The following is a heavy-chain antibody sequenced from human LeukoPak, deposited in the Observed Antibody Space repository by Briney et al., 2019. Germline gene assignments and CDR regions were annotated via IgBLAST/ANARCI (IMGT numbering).Heavy chain of an antibody. J-gene: IGHJ4*02. CDR3: AKPLLFIRPSYGDYAIDY. V-gene: IGHV3-23*01. CDR2: VTSGGST. D-gene: IGHD4-17*01. CDR1: GFTFSSYA. Sequence: GGSLRLSCAASGFTFSSYAMSWVRQAPGKGLEWVSAVTSGGSTYYADSVKGRFTISRDNSKNTLYLQMSSPRAEDTAVYYCAKPLLFIRPSYGDYAIDYWGQGSLVTVSS.